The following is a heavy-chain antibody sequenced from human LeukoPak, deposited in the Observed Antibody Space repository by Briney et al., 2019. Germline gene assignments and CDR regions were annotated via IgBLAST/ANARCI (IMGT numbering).Heavy chain of an antibody. CDR3: ARDRDAFDI. V-gene: IGHV3-30-3*01. CDR2: ISYDGSNK. J-gene: IGHJ3*02. CDR1: GFTFSSYA. Sequence: GGSLRLSCAASGFTFSSYAMHWVRQAPGKGLEWVAVISYDGSNKYYADSVKGRFTISRDNSKNTLYLQMNSLRAEDTAVYYCARDRDAFDIWGQGTMVTVSS.